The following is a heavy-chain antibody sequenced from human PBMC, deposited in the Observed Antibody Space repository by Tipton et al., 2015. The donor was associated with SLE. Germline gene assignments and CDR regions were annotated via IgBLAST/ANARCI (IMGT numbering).Heavy chain of an antibody. CDR2: IRNEANSYAT. CDR1: GSTFSSYW. CDR3: TRLGFCSGGVCYFDY. D-gene: IGHD2-15*01. V-gene: IGHV3-73*01. Sequence: SLRLSCAVSGSTFSSYWMTWVRQASGKGLEWVGRIRNEANSYATAYAASVKGRFTVSRDDSKNTAYLQMNSLQTEDTAVYYCTRLGFCSGGVCYFDYWGQGTLVTVSS. J-gene: IGHJ4*02.